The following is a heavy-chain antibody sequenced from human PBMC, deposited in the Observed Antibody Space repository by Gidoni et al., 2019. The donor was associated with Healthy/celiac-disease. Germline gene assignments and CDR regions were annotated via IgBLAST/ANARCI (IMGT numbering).Heavy chain of an antibody. V-gene: IGHV3-13*05. CDR1: GLAFSSYD. CDR2: IGTAGDP. CDR3: ARDSRIAVAGTYYYYGMDV. J-gene: IGHJ6*02. Sequence: EVRLVESGGGLVQPGGSLKLSCAASGLAFSSYDMHWVRQATGKGLEWVSAIGTAGDPYYPGSVKGRFTISRENAKNSLYLQMNSLRAGDTAVYYCARDSRIAVAGTYYYYGMDVWGQGTTVTVSS. D-gene: IGHD6-19*01.